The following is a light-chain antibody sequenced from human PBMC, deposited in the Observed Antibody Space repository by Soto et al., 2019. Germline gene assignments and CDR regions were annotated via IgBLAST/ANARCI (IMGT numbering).Light chain of an antibody. Sequence: EIVLTQSPGTLSLSPGEGATLSCRASQSISSNFLAWYQQKRGQAPRLLIHGASNRATGISDRFSGSGSGTDFTLTISRLEPEDFAVYYCQQYGSSPWTFGQGTKVDIK. CDR2: GAS. V-gene: IGKV3-20*01. CDR3: QQYGSSPWT. CDR1: QSISSNF. J-gene: IGKJ1*01.